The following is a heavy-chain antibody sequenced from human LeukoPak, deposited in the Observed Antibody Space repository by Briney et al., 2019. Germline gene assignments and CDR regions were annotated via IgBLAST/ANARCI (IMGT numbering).Heavy chain of an antibody. CDR1: GGSISSGGYS. CDR2: IYHSGST. J-gene: IGHJ3*02. D-gene: IGHD4-17*01. V-gene: IGHV4-30-2*01. Sequence: PSQTLPLACAVSGGSISSGGYSWSWIRQPPGKGLEWIGYIYHSGSTYYNPSLKSRVTISVDRSKNQFSLKLSSVTAADTAVYYCARGNDYVGAFDIWGQGTMVTVSS. CDR3: ARGNDYVGAFDI.